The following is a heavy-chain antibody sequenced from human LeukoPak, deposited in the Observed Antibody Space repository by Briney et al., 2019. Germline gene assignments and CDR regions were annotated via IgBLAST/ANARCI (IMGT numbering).Heavy chain of an antibody. CDR3: ARPGKEWLVINWFDP. J-gene: IGHJ5*02. D-gene: IGHD6-19*01. V-gene: IGHV3-74*01. CDR1: GFTLKNYW. Sequence: SGGSLRLSCAASGFTLKNYWMHWVRQTPGKRPVWVSGIYSDGSSTNYADSVKGRFTISRDNAKNSLYLQMNSLRAEDTAVYYCARPGKEWLVINWFDPWGQGTLVTVSS. CDR2: IYSDGSST.